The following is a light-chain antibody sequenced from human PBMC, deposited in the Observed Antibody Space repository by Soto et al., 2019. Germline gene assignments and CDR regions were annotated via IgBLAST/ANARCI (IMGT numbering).Light chain of an antibody. Sequence: EIVMTQSPATLSVSPGERVTLSCRASQFISNSLAWYQQRPGQPPRLLIYDASNRATGTPARFGGSGSGTDFTLTISSLEPEDFAVYYCQQRQHWPPITFGQGTRLEIK. CDR3: QQRQHWPPIT. J-gene: IGKJ5*01. CDR2: DAS. CDR1: QFISNS. V-gene: IGKV3D-15*01.